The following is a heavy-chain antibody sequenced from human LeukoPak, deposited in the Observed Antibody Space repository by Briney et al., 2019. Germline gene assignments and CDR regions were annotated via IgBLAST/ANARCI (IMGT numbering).Heavy chain of an antibody. CDR3: ARSRIAAAGNPSDFDY. J-gene: IGHJ4*02. Sequence: GESLKISCKGSGYTFTTSWIAWVRQLPGKGLEWMGIIYAGDSDTKYSPSLQGQVTFSADKSFDTAYLQWSSLKASDTAMYYCARSRIAAAGNPSDFDYWGQGTLVTVSS. D-gene: IGHD6-13*01. V-gene: IGHV5-51*01. CDR1: GYTFTTSW. CDR2: IYAGDSDT.